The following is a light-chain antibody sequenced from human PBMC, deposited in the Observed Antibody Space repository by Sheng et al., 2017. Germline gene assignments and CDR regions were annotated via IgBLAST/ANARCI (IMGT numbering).Light chain of an antibody. CDR3: SSYAGGHKVI. CDR2: EVS. J-gene: IGLJ2*01. CDR1: SSDVGGYYY. Sequence: QSALTQPPSASGSPGQSVTISCTGTSSDVGGYYYVSWYQQHPDKAPKLMIYEVSKRPSGVPDRFSGSKSGNTASLTVSGLQAEDEADYFCSSYAGGHKVIFGGGTKLTVL. V-gene: IGLV2-8*01.